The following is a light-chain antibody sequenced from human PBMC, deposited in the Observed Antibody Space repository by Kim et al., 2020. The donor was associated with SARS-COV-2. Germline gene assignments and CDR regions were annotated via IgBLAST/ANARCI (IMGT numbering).Light chain of an antibody. J-gene: IGKJ3*01. CDR1: QSISSF. V-gene: IGKV1-39*01. CDR2: ASS. CDR3: QEGYIMPHT. Sequence: ASVGDRSAGIWRASQSISSFLNWYQQKPGKAPKRLIYASSSLQSGVPSRFSGRGSGTDFTLTISSLQPEDFATYFCQEGYIMPHTFGPGTKVDIK.